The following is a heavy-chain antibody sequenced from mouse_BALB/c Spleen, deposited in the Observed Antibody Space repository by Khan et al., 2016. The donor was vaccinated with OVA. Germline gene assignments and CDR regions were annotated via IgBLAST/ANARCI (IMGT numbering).Heavy chain of an antibody. CDR3: ASHLTGTFAY. V-gene: IGHV5-6*01. J-gene: IGHJ3*01. D-gene: IGHD4-1*01. Sequence: VQLKESGGDLVKPGGSLKLSCAASGFTFSSYSMPWVRQTPDKRLEWVATISSGGDYTYYPDNVKGRFTISRDNATNTPYLQLSSLKSEDTAMYYCASHLTGTFAYWGQGTVVTVSA. CDR1: GFTFSSYS. CDR2: ISSGGDYT.